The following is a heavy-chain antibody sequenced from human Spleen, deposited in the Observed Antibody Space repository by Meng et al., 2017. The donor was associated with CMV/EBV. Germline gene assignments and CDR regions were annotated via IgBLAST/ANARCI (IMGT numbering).Heavy chain of an antibody. J-gene: IGHJ4*02. D-gene: IGHD2-2*01. CDR1: GYTFSNHG. V-gene: IGHV1-18*01. CDR3: ARAEGYCSSTSCYDLYYFDY. CDR2: ISGNKGDS. Sequence: ASVKVSCKASGYTFSNHGISWVRQAPGQGLEWMAWISGNKGDSNYAWKLQGRVTVTTDTSTNTAYMELRNLRSDDTAVYYCARAEGYCSSTSCYDLYYFDYWGRGTLVTVSS.